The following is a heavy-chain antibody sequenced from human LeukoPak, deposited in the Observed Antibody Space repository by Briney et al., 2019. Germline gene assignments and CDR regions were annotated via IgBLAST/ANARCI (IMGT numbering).Heavy chain of an antibody. Sequence: GGSLRLSCAAFGFTFSNYAMSWVRQAPGKGLEWVSAITSSGYSPYYADSVKGRFTISRDNSKNTVYLQMNSLRAEDTAVYHCAKDLSDTADYFDYWGQGTLVSVSA. J-gene: IGHJ4*02. CDR1: GFTFSNYA. CDR2: ITSSGYSP. D-gene: IGHD2-21*02. V-gene: IGHV3-23*01. CDR3: AKDLSDTADYFDY.